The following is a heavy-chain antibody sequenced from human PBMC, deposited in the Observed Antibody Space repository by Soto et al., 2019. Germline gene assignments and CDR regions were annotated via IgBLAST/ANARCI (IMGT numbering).Heavy chain of an antibody. V-gene: IGHV3-23*01. CDR3: AKGEYYYDSSGYYPFDY. J-gene: IGHJ4*02. Sequence: PGGSLRLSCAASGFTFSTYAMSWVRQAPGKGLEWVSAISPNGDATYYADSVKGRFTISRDNSKNTLYLQMNSLRAEDTAVYYCAKGEYYYDSSGYYPFDYWGQGTLVTVSS. CDR1: GFTFSTYA. D-gene: IGHD3-22*01. CDR2: ISPNGDAT.